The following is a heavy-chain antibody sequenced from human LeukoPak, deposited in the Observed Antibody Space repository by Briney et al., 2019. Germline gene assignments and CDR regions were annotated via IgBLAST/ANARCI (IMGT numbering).Heavy chain of an antibody. D-gene: IGHD1-26*01. CDR2: ISYDGSNK. V-gene: IGHV3-30*18. CDR3: AKVYGSLSYGMDV. J-gene: IGHJ6*02. Sequence: GRSLRLSCAASGFTFSSYGMHWVRQAPGKGLEWVAVISYDGSNKYYADSVKGRFTISRDNARNSLYLQMNSLGAEDTALYYCAKVYGSLSYGMDVWGQGTTVTVSS. CDR1: GFTFSSYG.